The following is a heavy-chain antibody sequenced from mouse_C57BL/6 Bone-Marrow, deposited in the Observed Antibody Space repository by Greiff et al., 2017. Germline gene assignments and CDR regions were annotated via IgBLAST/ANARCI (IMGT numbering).Heavy chain of an antibody. Sequence: VQLQQPGAELVRPGTSVKLSCKASGYTFTSYWMHWVKHRPGQGLEWIGVIDPSDSYTNYNQKFKGKATLTVDTSSSTAYMQLSSLTSEDSAVYYGASSEYYYGSSTGYFDGWGTGTTVTVSS. CDR1: GYTFTSYW. CDR2: IDPSDSYT. D-gene: IGHD1-1*01. V-gene: IGHV1-59*01. CDR3: ASSEYYYGSSTGYFDG. J-gene: IGHJ1*03.